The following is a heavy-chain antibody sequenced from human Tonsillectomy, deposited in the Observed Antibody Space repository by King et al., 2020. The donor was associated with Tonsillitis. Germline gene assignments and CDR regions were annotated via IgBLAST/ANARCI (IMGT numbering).Heavy chain of an antibody. Sequence: QLQESGPGLVKPSETLSLSCSVPGGSSSTYYWSWIRQPPGQGLEWIGYIYNRRSTNYNPSLKSRVTISLDTSKNQLSLNLTSVTPADTAVYYCASLYGAGGDWGQGALVTVSS. CDR3: ASLYGAGGD. V-gene: IGHV4-59*01. CDR1: GGSSSTYY. D-gene: IGHD4-17*01. J-gene: IGHJ4*02. CDR2: IYNRRST.